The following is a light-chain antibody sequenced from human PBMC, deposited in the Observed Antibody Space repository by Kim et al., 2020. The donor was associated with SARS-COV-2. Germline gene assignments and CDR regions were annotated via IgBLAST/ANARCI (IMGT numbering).Light chain of an antibody. CDR1: SSDVGDYNF. J-gene: IGLJ1*01. V-gene: IGLV2-14*03. CDR3: SSYASRRINV. CDR2: DVS. Sequence: GQSITISCTGTSSDVGDYNFVSWYQHHPGKAPKLILYDVSYRPSGVSNRFSGSKSGNTSSLTISGLQAEDDGDYYCSSYASRRINVFGTGTKVIVL.